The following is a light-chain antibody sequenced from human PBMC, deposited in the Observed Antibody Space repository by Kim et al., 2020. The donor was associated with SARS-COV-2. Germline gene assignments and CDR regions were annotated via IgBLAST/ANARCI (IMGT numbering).Light chain of an antibody. CDR1: QGISSS. CDR2: GAS. Sequence: GDRVTITCRASQGISSSLAWYQQKPGKGPNLLIYGASTLQSGVPSRFSGSGSGTDFTLTISSLQSEDFATYYCQQYDNYPWTFGQGTKVDIK. CDR3: QQYDNYPWT. J-gene: IGKJ1*01. V-gene: IGKV1-8*01.